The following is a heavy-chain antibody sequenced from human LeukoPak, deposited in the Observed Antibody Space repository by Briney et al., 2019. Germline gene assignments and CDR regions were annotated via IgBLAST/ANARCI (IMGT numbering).Heavy chain of an antibody. J-gene: IGHJ6*02. D-gene: IGHD3-10*01. CDR2: IIPILGIA. CDR3: AEGKTYYYGSGAPLYGMDV. Sequence: ASVKVSCKASGGTFSSYAISWVRQAPGQGLEWMGRIIPILGIANYAQKFQGRVTITADKSTSTAYMELSSLRSEDTAVYYCAEGKTYYYGSGAPLYGMDVWGRGTTVTVSS. CDR1: GGTFSSYA. V-gene: IGHV1-69*04.